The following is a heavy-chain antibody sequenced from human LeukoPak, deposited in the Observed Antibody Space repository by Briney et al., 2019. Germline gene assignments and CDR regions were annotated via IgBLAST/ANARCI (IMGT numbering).Heavy chain of an antibody. CDR2: INPNNGGS. Sequence: ASVKVSCKASGYTFTGYFMHWVRQAPGQGLEWMGWINPNNGGSNYSQKFQGRVTITADESTSTAYMELSSLRSEDTAVYYCARGGYSYGYYFDYWGQGTLVTVSS. V-gene: IGHV1-2*02. D-gene: IGHD5-18*01. CDR1: GYTFTGYF. J-gene: IGHJ4*02. CDR3: ARGGYSYGYYFDY.